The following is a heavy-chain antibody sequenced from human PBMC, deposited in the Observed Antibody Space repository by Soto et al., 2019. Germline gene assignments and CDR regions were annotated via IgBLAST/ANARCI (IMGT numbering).Heavy chain of an antibody. CDR1: GGSISSSSYY. CDR2: IYYSGST. D-gene: IGHD4-17*01. Sequence: QLQLQESGPGLVKPSETLSLTCTVSGGSISSSSYYWGWIRQPPGKGLEWIGSIYYSGSTYYNPSLKSRVTISVDTSKNQFSLKLSSVTAADTAVYYCASLALNYGDYVPSPEYFDLWGRGTLVTVSS. J-gene: IGHJ2*01. V-gene: IGHV4-39*01. CDR3: ASLALNYGDYVPSPEYFDL.